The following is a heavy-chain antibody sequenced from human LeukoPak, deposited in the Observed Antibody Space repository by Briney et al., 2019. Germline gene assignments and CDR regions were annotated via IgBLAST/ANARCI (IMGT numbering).Heavy chain of an antibody. D-gene: IGHD3-9*01. CDR1: GFDFSSYG. V-gene: IGHV3-23*01. CDR3: AKGDSYYDLLTCFDL. J-gene: IGHJ4*02. Sequence: GGSLRLSCAASGFDFSSYGMSWVRQSPGKGLEWVSTFSASSTITYYADSVKGRFTISRDNSKNTLYLQTHSLRDEDTAVYYCAKGDSYYDLLTCFDLWGPGTLVTVSS. CDR2: FSASSTIT.